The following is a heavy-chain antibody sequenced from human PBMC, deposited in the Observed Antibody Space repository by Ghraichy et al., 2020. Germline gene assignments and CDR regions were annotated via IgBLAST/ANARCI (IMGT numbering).Heavy chain of an antibody. CDR2: ISYDGNKK. CDR1: TMTFAFKTYA. V-gene: IGHV3-30*06. Sequence: GGSLRLSCGLSTMTFAFKTYAFHWVRQAPGKGLEWMAVISYDGNKKSYSESVKGRFTVSKDNSKNTLTLQMDSLRPEDTATYFCAKDLHPSIAASGSQYNVNYGMYVWGQGTTVTVS. CDR3: AKDLHPSIAASGSQYNVNYGMYV. D-gene: IGHD6-13*01. J-gene: IGHJ6*02.